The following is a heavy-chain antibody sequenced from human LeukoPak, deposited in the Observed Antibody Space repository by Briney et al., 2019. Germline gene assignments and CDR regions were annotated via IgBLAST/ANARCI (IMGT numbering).Heavy chain of an antibody. J-gene: IGHJ4*02. CDR2: IRYDGSNK. D-gene: IGHD4-23*01. CDR1: GFTFSSYG. CDR3: AKDYGGNYTPRFDY. V-gene: IGHV3-30*02. Sequence: PGGSLRLSCAASGFTFSSYGMHWVRQAPGKGLEWVAFIRYDGSNKYYADSVKGRFTISRDNSKNTLYLQMNSLRAEDTAVYYCAKDYGGNYTPRFDYRGQGTLVTVSS.